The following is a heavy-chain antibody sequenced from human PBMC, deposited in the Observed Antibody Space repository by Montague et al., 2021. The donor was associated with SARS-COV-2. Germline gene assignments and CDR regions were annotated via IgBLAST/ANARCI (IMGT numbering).Heavy chain of an antibody. CDR3: ARGWNYAFDI. CDR2: TCYGSSWNT. Sequence: CAISGDSVSRNNPAWNWIRQSPSKGLEWLGRTCYGSSWNTDYAASVKSRITISPDTSKNQFSLHLNSVTPEDTAVYYCARGWNYAFDIWSQGTMVTVSS. J-gene: IGHJ3*02. CDR1: GDSVSRNNPA. V-gene: IGHV6-1*01. D-gene: IGHD1-7*01.